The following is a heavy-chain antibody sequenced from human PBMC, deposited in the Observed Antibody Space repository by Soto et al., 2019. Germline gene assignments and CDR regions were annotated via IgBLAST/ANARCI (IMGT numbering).Heavy chain of an antibody. CDR2: IGSSGFTI. D-gene: IGHD2-21*01. V-gene: IGHV3-48*03. CDR3: TREAPMIGMDY. CDR1: GFTFSSYE. Sequence: PGGSLRLSCAVSGFTFSSYEMNWVRQAPGKGLEWVSYIGSSGFTIYYADSVRGRFTISRDNAKNSLYLQMNSLRVEDTAVYYCTREAPMIGMDYWGQGTLVTVSS. J-gene: IGHJ4*02.